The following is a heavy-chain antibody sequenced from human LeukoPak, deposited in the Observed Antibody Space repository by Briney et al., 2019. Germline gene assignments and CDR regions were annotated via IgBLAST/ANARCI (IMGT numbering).Heavy chain of an antibody. CDR2: ISWNSGSI. D-gene: IGHD1-26*01. V-gene: IGHV3-9*01. CDR3: AKDWELLPWYYFDY. Sequence: GRSLRLSCAASGFNFDDYAMHWVRQAPGEGREWGSGISWNSGSIGYAHSVKGRFTISRDNAKNSRYLQMNSLRAEDTALYYCAKDWELLPWYYFDYWGQGTLVTVSS. J-gene: IGHJ4*02. CDR1: GFNFDDYA.